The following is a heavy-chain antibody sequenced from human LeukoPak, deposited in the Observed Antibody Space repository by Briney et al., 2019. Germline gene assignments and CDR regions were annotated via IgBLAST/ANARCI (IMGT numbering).Heavy chain of an antibody. Sequence: SETLSLTCTVSGGSISGHYWSWIRQPPGKGLEWIGYIYYSGSTNYNPSLKSRATISVDTSMNQYSLKLSSVTAADTAVYYCARLRQVTTCAKFEYWGQGILVTVSS. CDR2: IYYSGST. J-gene: IGHJ4*02. CDR3: ARLRQVTTCAKFEY. D-gene: IGHD4-17*01. V-gene: IGHV4-59*08. CDR1: GGSISGHY.